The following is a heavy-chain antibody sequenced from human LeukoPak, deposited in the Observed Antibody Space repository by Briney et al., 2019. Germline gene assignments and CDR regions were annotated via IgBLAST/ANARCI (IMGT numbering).Heavy chain of an antibody. Sequence: SETLSLTCTVSGYSISSGYYWGWTRQPPGKGLEWIGSIYHSGSTYYNPSLKSRVTISVDTSKNQFSLKLSSVTAADTAVYYCARGPRITIFGVVIPRTRGLDYWGQGTLVTVSS. CDR1: GYSISSGYY. D-gene: IGHD3-3*01. J-gene: IGHJ4*02. V-gene: IGHV4-38-2*02. CDR3: ARGPRITIFGVVIPRTRGLDY. CDR2: IYHSGST.